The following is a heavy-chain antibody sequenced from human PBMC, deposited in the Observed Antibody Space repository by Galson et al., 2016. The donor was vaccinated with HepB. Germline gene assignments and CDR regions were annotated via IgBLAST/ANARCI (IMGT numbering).Heavy chain of an antibody. CDR1: GYPFTTYG. D-gene: IGHD2-15*01. V-gene: IGHV1-18*01. J-gene: IGHJ4*02. CDR2: ISPYNGNT. CDR3: ARDSTLGFCSGGTCYSIDY. Sequence: SVKVSCKAYGYPFTTYGISWVRQAPGQGLEWMGWISPYNGNTNYAQNLQGRVTMTTDTSTRTVYMELRSLRSDDTAVYFCARDSTLGFCSGGTCYSIDYWGQGTLVTVSS.